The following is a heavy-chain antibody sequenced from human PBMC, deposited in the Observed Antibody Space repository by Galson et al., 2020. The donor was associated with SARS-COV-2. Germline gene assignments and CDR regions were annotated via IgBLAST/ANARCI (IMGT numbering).Heavy chain of an antibody. Sequence: GGSLRLSCAASGFTFSSYSMNWVRQAPGKGLEWVSYISSSSSTIYYADSVKGRFTISRDNAKNSLYLQMNSLRAEDTAVYYCARVSAEWELLMAFDYWGQGTLVTVSS. CDR2: ISSSSSTI. V-gene: IGHV3-48*01. CDR3: ARVSAEWELLMAFDY. J-gene: IGHJ4*02. CDR1: GFTFSSYS. D-gene: IGHD1-26*01.